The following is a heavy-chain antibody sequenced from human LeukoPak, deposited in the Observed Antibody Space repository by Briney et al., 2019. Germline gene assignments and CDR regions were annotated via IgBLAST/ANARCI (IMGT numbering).Heavy chain of an antibody. Sequence: GGSLRLSCAVSGFKFNSYWMNWVRQVPGKGLVWVAHINTHGNTANYVDSVKGRFTISRDNAKSTLYLQMNSLRAEDTAIYYCVRDNAYTFDYWGHGTLVTVSS. V-gene: IGHV3-74*01. CDR1: GFKFNSYW. J-gene: IGHJ4*01. D-gene: IGHD5-24*01. CDR2: INTHGNTA. CDR3: VRDNAYTFDY.